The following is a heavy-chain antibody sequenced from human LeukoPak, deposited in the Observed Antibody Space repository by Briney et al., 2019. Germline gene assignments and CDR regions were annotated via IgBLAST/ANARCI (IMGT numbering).Heavy chain of an antibody. V-gene: IGHV3-48*01. D-gene: IGHD2-2*01. Sequence: PGGSLRLSCAASGFTFSSYSMNWVRQAPGKGLEWVSYISSSSSTIYYADSVKGRFTISRDNAKNSLYLQMNSLRAEDTAVYYCARSWRYCSSTSCYLFDYWGQGTLVTVSS. CDR1: GFTFSSYS. CDR3: ARSWRYCSSTSCYLFDY. CDR2: ISSSSSTI. J-gene: IGHJ4*02.